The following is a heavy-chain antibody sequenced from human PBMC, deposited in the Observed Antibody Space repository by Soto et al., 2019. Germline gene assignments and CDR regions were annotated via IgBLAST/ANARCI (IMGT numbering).Heavy chain of an antibody. CDR1: GFSLSTSGVG. D-gene: IGHD1-26*01. CDR3: AHRGGYSGSYYHFDY. Sequence: QITLKESGPTLMKPTQTLTLTCTFSGFSLSTSGVGVGWIRQPPGKALEWLALIYWNDDKRYSPSLKSRLTITKDTPNNQVVLTMTNMDPVDTATYYCAHRGGYSGSYYHFDYWGQGTLVTVAS. CDR2: IYWNDDK. V-gene: IGHV2-5*01. J-gene: IGHJ4*02.